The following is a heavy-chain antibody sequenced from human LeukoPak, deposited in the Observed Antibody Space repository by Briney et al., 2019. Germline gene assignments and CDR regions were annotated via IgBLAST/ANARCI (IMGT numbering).Heavy chain of an antibody. D-gene: IGHD1-26*01. CDR1: GGTLSSYA. J-gene: IGHJ4*02. CDR2: IITIFGTA. CDR3: ARAGGSYPLRYYFDN. Sequence: SVTVSCKASGGTLSSYAISWVRQAPGQGLEWMGGIITIFGTANHAQKFQGRATINTDESTSTAYMELGSLRAEAPAVYFGARAGGSYPLRYYFDNWGEGTLVTVFS. V-gene: IGHV1-69*05.